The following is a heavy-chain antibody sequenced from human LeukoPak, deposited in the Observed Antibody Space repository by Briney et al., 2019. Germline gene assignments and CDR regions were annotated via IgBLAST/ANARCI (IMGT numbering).Heavy chain of an antibody. V-gene: IGHV4-59*01. Sequence: NTSETLSLTCTVSGGSISSYYWSWIRQPPGKGLEWIGYIYYSGSTNYNPSLKSRVTISVDTSKNQFSLKLSSVTAADTAVYYCARFTAAAGGYYFDYWGQGTLVTVSS. CDR2: IYYSGST. CDR1: GGSISSYY. D-gene: IGHD6-13*01. J-gene: IGHJ4*02. CDR3: ARFTAAAGGYYFDY.